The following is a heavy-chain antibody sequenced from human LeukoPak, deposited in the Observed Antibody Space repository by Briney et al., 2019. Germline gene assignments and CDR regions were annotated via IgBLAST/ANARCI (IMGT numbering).Heavy chain of an antibody. CDR2: ISYDGSNK. V-gene: IGHV3-30*18. Sequence: PGGSLRLSCAASGFTFSSYGMHWVRQAPGKGLEWVAVISYDGSNKYYADSVKGRFTISRDNSKNTLYLQMNSLRAEDTAVYYCAKGYYYDSSGNGFDYWGQGTLVTVSS. J-gene: IGHJ4*02. CDR1: GFTFSSYG. D-gene: IGHD3-22*01. CDR3: AKGYYYDSSGNGFDY.